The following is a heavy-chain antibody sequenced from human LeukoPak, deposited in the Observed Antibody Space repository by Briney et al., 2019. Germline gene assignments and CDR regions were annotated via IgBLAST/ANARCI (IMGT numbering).Heavy chain of an antibody. Sequence: PGGSLRLSCAASGFTFSSYAMSWVRQAPGKGLEWVSAISASGYSTYYADSVKGRFTISRDNYKKTLYLQMNSLRAEDTAIFYCAKDVYNWNFYFDYWGQGTLVTVSS. J-gene: IGHJ4*02. V-gene: IGHV3-23*01. D-gene: IGHD1-7*01. CDR2: ISASGYST. CDR1: GFTFSSYA. CDR3: AKDVYNWNFYFDY.